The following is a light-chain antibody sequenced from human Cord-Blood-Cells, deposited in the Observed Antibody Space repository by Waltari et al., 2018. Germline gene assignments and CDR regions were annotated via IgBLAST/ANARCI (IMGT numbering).Light chain of an antibody. CDR1: QSMSSY. V-gene: IGKV1-39*01. CDR2: ASS. Sequence: DIQMTQSPSSLSASVGDRVTITCRASQSMSSYLNWNQQKPGKAPKLLIYASSSVQSGVPSMFSGSGSATDFTLTISSLQPEDFATYYCQQSYSTPYTFGQGTKLEIK. CDR3: QQSYSTPYT. J-gene: IGKJ2*01.